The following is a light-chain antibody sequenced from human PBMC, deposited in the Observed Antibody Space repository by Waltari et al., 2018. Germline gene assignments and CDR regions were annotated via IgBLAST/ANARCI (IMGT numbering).Light chain of an antibody. V-gene: IGLV2-14*03. CDR2: GVS. CDR1: SSDVGGYNH. Sequence: QSALTQPASVSGSPGQSIPISCTGTSSDVGGYNHASWYQQHPGKAPKLMILGVSNRHSGVSNRFAASRSGNTDPLTISGLQTKDEADYYCTAYTSSSTLDVFGTGTKVTVL. J-gene: IGLJ1*01. CDR3: TAYTSSSTLDV.